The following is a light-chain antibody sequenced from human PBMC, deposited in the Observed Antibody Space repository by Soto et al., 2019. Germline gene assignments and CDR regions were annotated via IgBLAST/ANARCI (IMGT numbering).Light chain of an antibody. CDR3: SSYTARSTLV. J-gene: IGLJ3*02. CDR1: SSDVGSYTY. Sequence: QSALTQPASVSGSPRQSITISCTGASSDVGSYTYVSWYQQHPGKAPKLMIYEVNNRPSGVSNRFSGSKSGNTASLTISGLQAEDEADYYCSSYTARSTLVFGGGTKVTVL. V-gene: IGLV2-14*01. CDR2: EVN.